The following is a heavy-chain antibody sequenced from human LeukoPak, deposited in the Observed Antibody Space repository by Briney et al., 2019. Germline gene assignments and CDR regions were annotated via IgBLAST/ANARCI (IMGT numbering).Heavy chain of an antibody. V-gene: IGHV3-23*01. CDR2: ISGSGGGT. CDR3: AKMGGRISAAVDN. Sequence: PGGSLRLSCAASGFTFNTYAMSWVRQAPGKGLEWVSGISGSGGGTYYADSVKGRFTISRDNSKSTLYLQMNSLRVKDTAVYYCAKMGGRISAAVDNWGQGTLVTVSS. J-gene: IGHJ4*02. CDR1: GFTFNTYA. D-gene: IGHD2-2*01.